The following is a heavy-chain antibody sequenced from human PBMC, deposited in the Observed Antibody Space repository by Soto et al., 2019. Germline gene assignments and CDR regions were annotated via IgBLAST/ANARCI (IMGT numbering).Heavy chain of an antibody. J-gene: IGHJ4*02. CDR1: GFTFSDHY. Sequence: EVQLVESGGGLVQPGGSLRLSCAVSGFTFSDHYMDWVRQAPGKGLEWVGRSRNKVNSYTTEYAASVKGRFTISRDDSKNLLYLQMNSLKTEDTAVYYCARDLTGSQTVHWGQGTLVTVSS. CDR2: SRNKVNSYTT. V-gene: IGHV3-72*01. CDR3: ARDLTGSQTVH. D-gene: IGHD1-26*01.